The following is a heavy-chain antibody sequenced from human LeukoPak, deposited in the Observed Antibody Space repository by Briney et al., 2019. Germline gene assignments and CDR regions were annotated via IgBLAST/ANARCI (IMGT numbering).Heavy chain of an antibody. CDR3: ASGRTYYYDSSGYYSLYYFDY. CDR1: GFTFSDYY. CDR2: ISSSGSTI. Sequence: GGSLRLSCAASGFTFSDYYMSWIRQAPGKGLEWVSYISSSGSTIYYADSVKGRFTISRDNAKNSLYLQMNSLRAEDTAVYYCASGRTYYYDSSGYYSLYYFDYWGQGTLVTVSS. V-gene: IGHV3-11*04. J-gene: IGHJ4*02. D-gene: IGHD3-22*01.